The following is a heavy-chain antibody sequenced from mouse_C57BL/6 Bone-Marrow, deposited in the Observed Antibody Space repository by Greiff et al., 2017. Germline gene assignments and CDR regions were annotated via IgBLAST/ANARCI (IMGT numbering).Heavy chain of an antibody. V-gene: IGHV1-64*01. CDR1: GYTFTSYW. CDR2: IHPNSGST. Sequence: QVQLQQPGAELVKPGASVKLSCKASGYTFTSYWMHWVKQRPGQGLEWIGMIHPNSGSTNYNEKFKSKATLTVDKSSSTAYMQLSSLTSEDSAVYYCARERETGYYARDYWGQGTSVTVSS. D-gene: IGHD4-1*01. CDR3: ARERETGYYARDY. J-gene: IGHJ4*01.